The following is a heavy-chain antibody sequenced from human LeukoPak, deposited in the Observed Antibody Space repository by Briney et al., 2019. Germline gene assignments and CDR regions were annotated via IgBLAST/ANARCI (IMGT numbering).Heavy chain of an antibody. D-gene: IGHD6-19*01. Sequence: PGGSLRLSCAASGFTFSSYWMHWVRQAPGKGLVWVSRINEDGSYTTYADSVKGRFTISRDNAKNTLYLQMNSLSAEDTAVYYCSRGTSGWYGVDYWGQGTLVTVSS. J-gene: IGHJ4*02. CDR2: INEDGSYT. CDR1: GFTFSSYW. CDR3: SRGTSGWYGVDY. V-gene: IGHV3-74*01.